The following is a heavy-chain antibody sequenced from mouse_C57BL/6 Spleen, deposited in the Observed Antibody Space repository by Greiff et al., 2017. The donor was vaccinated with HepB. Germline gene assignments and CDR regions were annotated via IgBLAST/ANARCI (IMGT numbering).Heavy chain of an antibody. CDR3: ASGPYYYGSSSFDY. V-gene: IGHV1-82*01. D-gene: IGHD1-1*01. Sequence: QVQLKESGPELVKPGASVKISCKASGYAFSSSWMNWVKQRPGKGLEWIGRIYPGDGDTNYNGKFKGKATLTADKSSSTAYMQLSSLTSEDSAVYFCASGPYYYGSSSFDYWGQGTTLTVSS. CDR1: GYAFSSSW. J-gene: IGHJ2*01. CDR2: IYPGDGDT.